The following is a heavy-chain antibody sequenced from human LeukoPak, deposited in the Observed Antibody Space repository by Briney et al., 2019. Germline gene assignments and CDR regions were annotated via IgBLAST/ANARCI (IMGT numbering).Heavy chain of an antibody. Sequence: PEGSLRLSCAASGFIFSDYHMSWIRQAPGKGLECVSYISPGGDAVYFADSVKGRFTISRDNAKNSLFLQMSSLTAEDTAVYYCSGGRDAAVASPGGYFDYWGQGSLVTVSS. V-gene: IGHV3-11*01. CDR2: ISPGGDAV. J-gene: IGHJ4*02. CDR1: GFIFSDYH. CDR3: SGGRDAAVASPGGYFDY. D-gene: IGHD6-19*01.